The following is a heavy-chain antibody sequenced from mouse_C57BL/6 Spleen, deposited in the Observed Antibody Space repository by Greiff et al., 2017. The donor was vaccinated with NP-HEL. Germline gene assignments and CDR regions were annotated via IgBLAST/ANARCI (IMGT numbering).Heavy chain of an antibody. Sequence: QVQLQQPGAELVKPGASVKLSCKASGYTFTSYWMQWVKQRPGQGLEWIGEIDPSDSYTNYNQKFKGKATLTVDTSSSTAYMQLSSLTSEDCAVYYCARRETAQATGFAYWGQGTLVTVSA. J-gene: IGHJ3*01. CDR2: IDPSDSYT. CDR3: ARRETAQATGFAY. D-gene: IGHD3-2*02. V-gene: IGHV1-50*01. CDR1: GYTFTSYW.